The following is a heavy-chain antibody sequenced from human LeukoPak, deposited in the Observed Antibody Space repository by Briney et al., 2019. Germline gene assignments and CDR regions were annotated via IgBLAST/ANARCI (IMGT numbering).Heavy chain of an antibody. V-gene: IGHV3-66*01. CDR2: IYSGGST. CDR1: GFTVRTNY. Sequence: GGSLRLSCAASGFTVRTNYMSWVRQAPGKGLEWVSVIYSGGSTYYADSVKDRFTISRDNSKNTLFLLMNSLRAEDTAVYYCARNFPTVVTSFDYWGQGTLVTVSS. CDR3: ARNFPTVVTSFDY. D-gene: IGHD4-23*01. J-gene: IGHJ4*02.